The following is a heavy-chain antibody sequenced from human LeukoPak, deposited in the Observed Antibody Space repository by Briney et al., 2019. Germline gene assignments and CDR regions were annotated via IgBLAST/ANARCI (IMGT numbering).Heavy chain of an antibody. V-gene: IGHV3-15*01. CDR3: TTDDNGPDLGYCSSTSCAPYAFDI. CDR2: IKSKTDGGTT. J-gene: IGHJ3*02. D-gene: IGHD2-2*01. Sequence: PGGSLRLSXAASGFTFSNAWMSWVRQAPGKGLEWVGRIKSKTDGGTTDYAAPVKGRFTISRDDSKNTLYLQMNSLKTEDTAVYYCTTDDNGPDLGYCSSTSCAPYAFDIWGQGTMVTVSS. CDR1: GFTFSNAW.